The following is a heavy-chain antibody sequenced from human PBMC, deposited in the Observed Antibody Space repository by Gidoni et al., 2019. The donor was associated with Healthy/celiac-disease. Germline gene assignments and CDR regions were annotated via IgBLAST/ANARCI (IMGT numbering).Heavy chain of an antibody. D-gene: IGHD4-17*01. CDR1: GFTFDDYA. CDR2: ISWNRGSI. V-gene: IGHV3-9*01. Sequence: EVQLVESGGGLVQPGGSLRLSCAASGFTFDDYAMHWVRQAPGKGMEWVSGISWNRGSIGYADSVKGRFTISRDNAKNSLYLQMNSLRAEDTALYYCANGAVRGDYYYGMHVWGQGTTVTVSS. CDR3: ANGAVRGDYYYGMHV. J-gene: IGHJ6*02.